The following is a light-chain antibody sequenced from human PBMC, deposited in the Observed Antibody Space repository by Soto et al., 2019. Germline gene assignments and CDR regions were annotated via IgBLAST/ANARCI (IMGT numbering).Light chain of an antibody. V-gene: IGKV3-15*01. Sequence: EIVMTQSPATLPVPPGDSATFSCRASKSVRSDLAWYQQKPGQAPRLLIYGGSIRAADIPDRFSGSGSGTEFTLTISTLQSEDFAVYYCQQYNDWPTITFGQGTRLEIK. J-gene: IGKJ5*01. CDR3: QQYNDWPTIT. CDR1: KSVRSD. CDR2: GGS.